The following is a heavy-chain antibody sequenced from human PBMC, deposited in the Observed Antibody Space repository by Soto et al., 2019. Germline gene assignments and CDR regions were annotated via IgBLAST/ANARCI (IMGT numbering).Heavy chain of an antibody. V-gene: IGHV3-73*02. CDR3: TRFSMDSSSGWFAP. CDR1: GFTFSGSA. D-gene: IGHD6-6*01. CDR2: IRSKVNTYAT. Sequence: EVQLVESGGDLVQPGGSLKVSCAASGFTFSGSAIHWVRQASGKGLEWVGRIRSKVNTYATAYAAWVKGRFSISRDDSMNTAYLEMNSLKTEDTAVYYCTRFSMDSSSGWFAPWCQGTMVAVSS. J-gene: IGHJ5*02.